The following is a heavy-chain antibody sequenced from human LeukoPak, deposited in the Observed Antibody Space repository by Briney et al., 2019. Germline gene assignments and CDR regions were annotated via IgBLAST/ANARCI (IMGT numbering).Heavy chain of an antibody. CDR1: GFTFSSYE. CDR3: ARDVGYCSSTSCYNDAFDI. V-gene: IGHV3-48*03. CDR2: ISSSGSTI. D-gene: IGHD2-2*02. J-gene: IGHJ3*02. Sequence: GGSLRLSCAASGFTFSSYEMNWVRQAPGKGLEWVSYISSSGSTIYYADSVKGRFTNSRDNAKNSLYLQMNSLRAEDTAVYYCARDVGYCSSTSCYNDAFDIWGQGTMVTVSS.